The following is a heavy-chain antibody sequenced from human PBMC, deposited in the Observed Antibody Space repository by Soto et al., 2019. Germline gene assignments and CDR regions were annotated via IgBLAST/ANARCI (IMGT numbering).Heavy chain of an antibody. D-gene: IGHD2-21*02. CDR1: GGTFSSYT. CDR3: ARGALGDLDY. V-gene: IGHV1-69*02. Sequence: QVQLVQSGAEVKKPGSSLKVSCKASGGTFSSYTISWVRQAPGQGLEWMGRIIPILGIANYAQKFQGRVTITANKSTSTAYMELSSLRSEDTAVYYCARGALGDLDYWGQGTLVTVSS. CDR2: IIPILGIA. J-gene: IGHJ4*02.